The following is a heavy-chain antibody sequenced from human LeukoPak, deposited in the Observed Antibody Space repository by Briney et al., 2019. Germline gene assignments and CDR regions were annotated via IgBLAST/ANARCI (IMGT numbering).Heavy chain of an antibody. J-gene: IGHJ3*01. CDR1: GFTFSTYA. CDR3: VRDLHWGGFDV. D-gene: IGHD7-27*01. CDR2: ITDSGTNT. V-gene: IGHV3-23*01. Sequence: GGSLRLSCAASGFTFSTYAMRWVRQAPGKGLEWVSTITDSGTNTYYVDSVKGRFTISRDISKNTLYLQMNTVRAEDTAVYYCVRDLHWGGFDVWGQGTMVTVSS.